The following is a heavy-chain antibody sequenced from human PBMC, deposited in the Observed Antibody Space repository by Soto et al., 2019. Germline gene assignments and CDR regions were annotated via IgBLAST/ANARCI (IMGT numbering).Heavy chain of an antibody. CDR1: GFSLSTNKVG. D-gene: IGHD5-12*01. Sequence: SGPKLVNPTQTLTLTCTFSGFSLSTNKVGVGWIRQPPGKALEWLALIYWNDDARYSPSLKNRLTITKDTSKNQVVLTMTNMDPVDTATYYCIHDGKLGYTGYDRFGYWGQGILVTVSS. CDR2: IYWNDDA. J-gene: IGHJ4*02. CDR3: IHDGKLGYTGYDRFGY. V-gene: IGHV2-5*01.